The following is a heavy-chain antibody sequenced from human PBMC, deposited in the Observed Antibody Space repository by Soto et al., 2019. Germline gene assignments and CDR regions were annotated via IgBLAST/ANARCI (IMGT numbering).Heavy chain of an antibody. J-gene: IGHJ6*02. CDR1: GFTFSSYA. CDR3: AKDGASGSYPPYYYFGMDV. D-gene: IGHD1-26*01. CDR2: ISGSGGNA. Sequence: EVQLLESGGDLVQPGGSLRLSCAASGFTFSSYAMSWVRQAPGKGLEWVSTISGSGGNAYYADSVKGRFSISRDNSKNTRGLQMNRLRADDTAVYYCAKDGASGSYPPYYYFGMDVWGQGTTVTVSS. V-gene: IGHV3-23*01.